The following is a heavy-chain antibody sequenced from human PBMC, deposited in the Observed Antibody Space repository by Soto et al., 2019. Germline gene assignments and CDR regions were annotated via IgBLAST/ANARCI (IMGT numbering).Heavy chain of an antibody. J-gene: IGHJ6*03. V-gene: IGHV4-34*01. Sequence: SETLSLTCAVYGGSFSGYYWSWIRQPPGKGLEWIGEINHSGSTNYNPSLKSRVTISVDTSKNQFSLKLSSVTAADTAVYYCARASRYSYGSRYYYYYMDVWGKGTTVTVSS. CDR2: INHSGST. D-gene: IGHD5-18*01. CDR3: ARASRYSYGSRYYYYYMDV. CDR1: GGSFSGYY.